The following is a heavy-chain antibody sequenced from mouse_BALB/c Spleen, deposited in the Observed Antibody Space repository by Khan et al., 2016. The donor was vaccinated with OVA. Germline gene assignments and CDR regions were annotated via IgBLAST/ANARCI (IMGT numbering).Heavy chain of an antibody. CDR1: GYAFSSYW. D-gene: IGHD2-14*01. CDR3: ARSGYDYFAY. Sequence: QMQLEESGAALVRPGSSVKISCKASGYAFSSYWMNWVKQRPGQGLEWIGQIYPGDGDTKYNGKFKGKVTLTADKSSSTAYMQLSSLTSEDSAVYFCARSGYDYFAYWGQGTLVTVSA. J-gene: IGHJ3*01. V-gene: IGHV1-80*01. CDR2: IYPGDGDT.